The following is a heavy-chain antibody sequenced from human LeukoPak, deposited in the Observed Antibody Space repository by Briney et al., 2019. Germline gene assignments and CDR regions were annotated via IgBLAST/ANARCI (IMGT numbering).Heavy chain of an antibody. CDR3: AKDRLRSRGGYGMDV. D-gene: IGHD4-17*01. CDR2: ISWSSGSI. CDR1: GFTFDGYA. Sequence: PGRSLRLSCAASGFTFDGYAMHWVRQAPGKGLEWVSGISWSSGSIGYADSVKGRFTISRDNAKNSLYLQMNSLRAEDTALYYCAKDRLRSRGGYGMDVWGQGTTVTVSS. V-gene: IGHV3-9*01. J-gene: IGHJ6*02.